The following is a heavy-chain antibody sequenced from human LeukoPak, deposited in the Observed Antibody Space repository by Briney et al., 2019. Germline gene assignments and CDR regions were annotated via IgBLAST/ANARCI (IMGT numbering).Heavy chain of an antibody. CDR1: VYTFTTYG. Sequence: GASVKVSCKASVYTFTTYGISWVRQAPGQGLEWMGWISAYNANTNYAQKLQCRVTITTDTSTSTAYMELRSLRSDDTAVYYCARDGYYDILTGYIHYYYGMDVWGQGTTVTVSS. CDR3: ARDGYYDILTGYIHYYYGMDV. D-gene: IGHD3-9*01. J-gene: IGHJ6*02. CDR2: ISAYNANT. V-gene: IGHV1-18*01.